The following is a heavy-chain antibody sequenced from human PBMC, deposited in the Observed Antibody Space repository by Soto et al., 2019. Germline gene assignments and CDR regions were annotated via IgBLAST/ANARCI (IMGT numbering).Heavy chain of an antibody. CDR2: ISGSGGST. J-gene: IGHJ4*02. D-gene: IGHD1-26*01. CDR1: GFTFSSYA. Sequence: GGSLRLSCAASGFTFSSYAMSWVRQAPGKGLEWVSAISGSGGSTYYADSVKGRFTISRDNSKNTLYLQMNSLRAEDTAVYYCSKAEGGGYYDGGMGFDYWGQGTLVTVSS. CDR3: SKAEGGGYYDGGMGFDY. V-gene: IGHV3-23*01.